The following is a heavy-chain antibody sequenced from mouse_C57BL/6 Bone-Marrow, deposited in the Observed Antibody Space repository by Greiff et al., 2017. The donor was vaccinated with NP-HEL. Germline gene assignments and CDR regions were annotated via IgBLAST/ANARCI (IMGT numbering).Heavy chain of an antibody. D-gene: IGHD4-1*01. V-gene: IGHV3-1*01. J-gene: IGHJ1*03. CDR2: ISYSGST. Sequence: VQLEESGPGMVKPSQSLSLTCTVTGYSITSGYDWHWLRHFPGNKLEWMGYISYSGSTNYNPSLKSRISITHDTSKNHFFLKLNSVTTEDTATYYCARRGTGTWYFDVWGTGTTVTVSS. CDR3: ARRGTGTWYFDV. CDR1: GYSITSGYD.